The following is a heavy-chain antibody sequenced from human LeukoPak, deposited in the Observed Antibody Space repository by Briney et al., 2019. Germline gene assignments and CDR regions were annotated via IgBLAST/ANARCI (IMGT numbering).Heavy chain of an antibody. CDR3: ARKEAGAGLFEY. D-gene: IGHD6-19*01. Sequence: ASVKVSCKASGYTFTSYGISRVAQAPGQGLEWMGWISTYNGKTNYAQKHHGRVTVTTDTSTSTAYMELRRLRSEDTVVYYCARKEAGAGLFEYWGQGTLVTVSS. V-gene: IGHV1-18*01. CDR1: GYTFTSYG. CDR2: ISTYNGKT. J-gene: IGHJ4*02.